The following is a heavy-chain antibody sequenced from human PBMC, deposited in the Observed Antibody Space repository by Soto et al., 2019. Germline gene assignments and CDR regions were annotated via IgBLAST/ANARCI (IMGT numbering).Heavy chain of an antibody. CDR1: GFTFSSYG. CDR3: AKDQVSGHYDFWSGYFPDY. D-gene: IGHD3-3*01. Sequence: GGSLRLSCAASGFTFSSYGMHWFRQAPGKGLEWVAVISYDGSNKYYADSVKGRFTISRDNSKNTLYLQMNSLRAEDTAVYYCAKDQVSGHYDFWSGYFPDYWGQGTLVTVSS. J-gene: IGHJ4*02. CDR2: ISYDGSNK. V-gene: IGHV3-30*18.